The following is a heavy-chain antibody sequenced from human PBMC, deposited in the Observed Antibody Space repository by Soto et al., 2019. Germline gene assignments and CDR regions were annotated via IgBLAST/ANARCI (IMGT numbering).Heavy chain of an antibody. CDR3: TRVVREPATWFDP. CDR1: RSTSTSFS. V-gene: IGHV1-69*04. J-gene: IGHJ5*02. Sequence: QVQLVQSGAEVQTTWSSVQVACKSSRSTSTSFSIARLRQSPGQGREWMGGIIHMPGRPNYAQKFQGRVTLSAEKSATTGYRERRRLKYDDTPVYYCTRVVREPATWFDPWGQGTLVTVSS. CDR2: IIHMPGRP.